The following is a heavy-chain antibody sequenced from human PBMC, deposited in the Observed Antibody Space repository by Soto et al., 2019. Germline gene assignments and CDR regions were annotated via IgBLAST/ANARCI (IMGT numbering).Heavy chain of an antibody. CDR2: IKQDGSET. CDR3: ARGPEGYHPLSRNWFDP. Sequence: GGSLRLSCAASGFPFSPYLMTWVGQSPGKGLEWVANIKQDGSETYYADSVKGRFTVSRDNAKNSLYLQMNSLRAEDTAVYFCARGPEGYHPLSRNWFDPWGQGTLVTVSS. V-gene: IGHV3-7*01. D-gene: IGHD6-13*01. J-gene: IGHJ5*02. CDR1: GFPFSPYL.